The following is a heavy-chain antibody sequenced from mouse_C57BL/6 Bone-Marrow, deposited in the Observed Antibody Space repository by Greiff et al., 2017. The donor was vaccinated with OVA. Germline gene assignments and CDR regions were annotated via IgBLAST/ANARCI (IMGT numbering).Heavy chain of an antibody. CDR1: GYAFSSSW. V-gene: IGHV1-82*01. CDR2: IYPGDGDT. J-gene: IGHJ4*01. CDR3: ARRRAMDY. Sequence: QVQLQQPGPELVKPGASVKISCKASGYAFSSSWMNWVKQRPGKGLEWIGRIYPGDGDTNYNGKFKGKATLTADKSSSTAYMQLSSLTSEDSAVYFCARRRAMDYWGQGTSVTVSS.